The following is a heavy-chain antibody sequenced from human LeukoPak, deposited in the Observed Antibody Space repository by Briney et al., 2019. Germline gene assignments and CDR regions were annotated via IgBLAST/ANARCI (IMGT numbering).Heavy chain of an antibody. D-gene: IGHD3-10*01. J-gene: IGHJ5*02. Sequence: GGSLRLSCAASGFTFSSYAMSWVRQAPGKGLEWVAAISGSGGSTYYADSVKGRFTISRDNSKNTLYLQMNSLRAEDTAVYYCAKPPAMVRGVGEFDPWGQGTLVTVSS. V-gene: IGHV3-23*01. CDR2: ISGSGGST. CDR3: AKPPAMVRGVGEFDP. CDR1: GFTFSSYA.